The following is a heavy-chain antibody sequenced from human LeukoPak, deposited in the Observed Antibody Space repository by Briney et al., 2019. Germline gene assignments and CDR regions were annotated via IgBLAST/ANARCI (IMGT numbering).Heavy chain of an antibody. D-gene: IGHD6-13*01. CDR2: IIPIFGTA. J-gene: IGHJ4*02. CDR3: ARGDYSSSWYLPAN. V-gene: IGHV1-69*13. Sequence: GASVKVSCKSSGGTFSIYAISWVRQAPGQGLEWMGGIIPIFGTANYAQKFQGRVTITADESTSTAYMEQSSLRSEDTAVHYCARGDYSSSWYLPANWGQGTLVTVSS. CDR1: GGTFSIYA.